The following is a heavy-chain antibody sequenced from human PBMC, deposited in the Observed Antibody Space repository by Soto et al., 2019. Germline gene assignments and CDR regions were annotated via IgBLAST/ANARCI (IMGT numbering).Heavy chain of an antibody. Sequence: PSETLSLTCAVSGYSISSSNWWGWIRQPPGKGLEWIGTIFYGGTTYYNPSLKSRVTISVDASKNHFSLKLSSVTAADTAVYYCARPSGSYLFYFDYWGQGTLVTVSS. V-gene: IGHV4-28*01. D-gene: IGHD1-26*01. J-gene: IGHJ4*02. CDR3: ARPSGSYLFYFDY. CDR1: GYSISSSNW. CDR2: IFYGGTT.